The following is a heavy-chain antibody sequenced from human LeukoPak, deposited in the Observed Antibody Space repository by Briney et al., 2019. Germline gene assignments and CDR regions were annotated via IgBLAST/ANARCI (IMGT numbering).Heavy chain of an antibody. CDR3: ARDRPLSAGGVIYFSYYGMDV. CDR1: GFTFRTYA. J-gene: IGHJ6*02. V-gene: IGHV3-30-3*01. D-gene: IGHD3-10*01. Sequence: GGSLRLSCAASGFTFRTYAMHWVRQAPGKGLEWVAVTSCDGNNKYYADSVRGRFTISRDNSKNTLYLQMNSLRAEDTAVYYCARDRPLSAGGVIYFSYYGMDVWGQGTTVTVFS. CDR2: TSCDGNNK.